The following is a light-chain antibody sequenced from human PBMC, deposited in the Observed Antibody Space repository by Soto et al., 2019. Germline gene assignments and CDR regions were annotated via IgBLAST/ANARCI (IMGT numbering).Light chain of an antibody. V-gene: IGKV3-15*01. CDR3: QQYHTWPIT. J-gene: IGKJ4*01. Sequence: EIVMTQSPATLSVAPGERVTLSCRASQGVSRKLAWYQHKSGQAPRLLISGASTGATGIPARFSGSGSGTEFTLTISSRQSEDCAIYYCQQYHTWPITFGGGTKVEIK. CDR1: QGVSRK. CDR2: GAS.